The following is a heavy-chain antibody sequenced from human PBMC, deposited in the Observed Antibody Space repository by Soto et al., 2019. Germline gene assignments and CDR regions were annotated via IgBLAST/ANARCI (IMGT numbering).Heavy chain of an antibody. J-gene: IGHJ5*02. D-gene: IGHD3-3*01. CDR2: ISYDGSNK. Sequence: QVQLVESGGGVVQPGRSLRLSCAASGFTFSSYAMHWVRQAPGKGLEWVAVISYDGSNKYYADSVKGRFTISRDNSKNTLYLQMNSLRAEDTAVYYCARDLGGVLIGWFDPWGQGTLVTVSS. V-gene: IGHV3-30-3*01. CDR1: GFTFSSYA. CDR3: ARDLGGVLIGWFDP.